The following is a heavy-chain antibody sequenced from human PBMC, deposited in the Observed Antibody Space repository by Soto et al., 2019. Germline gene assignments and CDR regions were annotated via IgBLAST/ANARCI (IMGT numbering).Heavy chain of an antibody. V-gene: IGHV1-46*01. D-gene: IGHD6-13*01. CDR1: GYTFTDYF. CDR2: INPRSGDT. Sequence: GASVKVSCKASGYTFTDYFMHWVRQAPGQGLEWMGIINPRSGDTGYAQKFQGRVIMTTNTSTSTAYMELSSLRSEDTAVYYCARGFGSSWYLRDYWGQGTLVTVSS. J-gene: IGHJ4*02. CDR3: ARGFGSSWYLRDY.